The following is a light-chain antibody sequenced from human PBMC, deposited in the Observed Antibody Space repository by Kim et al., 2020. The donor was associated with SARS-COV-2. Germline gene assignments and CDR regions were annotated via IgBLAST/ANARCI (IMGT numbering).Light chain of an antibody. V-gene: IGKV1-9*01. Sequence: DIHLTQSPSFLSASVGDRVSITCRASQDISNHLAWYQQKPGKAPDLLVYAASTLKTGAPSRFSGSGSGTEFTLTIGSLQPEDFATYFCLQVNVYPRTFGQGTKVDIK. CDR2: AAS. CDR1: QDISNH. J-gene: IGKJ1*01. CDR3: LQVNVYPRT.